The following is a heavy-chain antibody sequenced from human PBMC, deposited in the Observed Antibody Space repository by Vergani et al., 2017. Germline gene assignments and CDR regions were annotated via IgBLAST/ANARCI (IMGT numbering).Heavy chain of an antibody. Sequence: EVQLLESGGGLVQPGGSLRLSCAASGFTFSSYAMSWVRQAPGKGLEWVSYISSSGSTIYYADSVKGRFTISRDNAKNSLYLQMNSLRAEDTAVYYCARDERLRLGELSFPFDYWGQGTLVTVSS. CDR3: ARDERLRLGELSFPFDY. D-gene: IGHD3-16*02. CDR1: GFTFSSYA. CDR2: ISSSGSTI. J-gene: IGHJ4*02. V-gene: IGHV3-48*03.